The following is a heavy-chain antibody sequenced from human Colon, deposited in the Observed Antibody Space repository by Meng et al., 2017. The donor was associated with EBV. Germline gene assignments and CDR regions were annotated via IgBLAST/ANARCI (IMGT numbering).Heavy chain of an antibody. D-gene: IGHD6-19*01. V-gene: IGHV4-31*03. Sequence: QVPLQESGPGLRKPSLTLPLTCTVSGGSVSSGGYYWTWIRQHPGKGLEWFGHIYYSGSTFYNPSLKRRVIISIDTSKNQFSLNLRSVTAADTAVYYCARVSSGWDYFDYWGQGTLVTVSS. J-gene: IGHJ4*02. CDR2: IYYSGST. CDR1: GGSVSSGGYY. CDR3: ARVSSGWDYFDY.